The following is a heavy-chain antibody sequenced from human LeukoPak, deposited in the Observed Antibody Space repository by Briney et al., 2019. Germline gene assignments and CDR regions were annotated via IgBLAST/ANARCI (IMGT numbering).Heavy chain of an antibody. V-gene: IGHV3-23*01. CDR1: GVTLSTYA. J-gene: IGHJ4*02. CDR2: ISSSGSGDNT. Sequence: GGSLRLSCAASGVTLSTYAMSWARQAPGKGLEWVSGISSSGSGDNTYYADSVKGRFTISRDNAKNSLYLQMNSLRAEDTAVYYCARDKGDYHTSGSLFVFGGQGTLVTVSS. D-gene: IGHD3-22*01. CDR3: ARDKGDYHTSGSLFVF.